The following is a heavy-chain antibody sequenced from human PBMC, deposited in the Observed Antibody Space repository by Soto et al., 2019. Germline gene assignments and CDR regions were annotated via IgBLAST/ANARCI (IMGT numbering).Heavy chain of an antibody. CDR1: GGSISSGGYY. CDR3: ARSVFP. V-gene: IGHV4-31*01. Sequence: QVQLQASGPGLVTPSQTLSLTCPVSGGSISSGGYYWTWIRQHPGKALEWIGYISYSGSNYYNAFIKSQVTISVDTSKNQFSLKLSSVTAADTAVYYCARSVFPWGQGTLVTVSS. J-gene: IGHJ5*02. CDR2: ISYSGSN.